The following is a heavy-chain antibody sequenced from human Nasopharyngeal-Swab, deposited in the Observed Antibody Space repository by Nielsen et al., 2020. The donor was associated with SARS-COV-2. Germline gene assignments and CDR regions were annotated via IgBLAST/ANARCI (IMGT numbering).Heavy chain of an antibody. CDR2: FYYSGST. D-gene: IGHD3-10*01. Sequence: WIRQPPGKGLEWIGSFYYSGSTYYNPSLKSRVTISVDTSKNQFSLKLSSVTAADTAVYYCAPYGSGSYGVYWGQGTLVTVSS. CDR3: APYGSGSYGVY. V-gene: IGHV4-39*01. J-gene: IGHJ4*02.